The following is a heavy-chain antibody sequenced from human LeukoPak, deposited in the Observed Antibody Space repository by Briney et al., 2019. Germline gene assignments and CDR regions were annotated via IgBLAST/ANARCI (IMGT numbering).Heavy chain of an antibody. Sequence: PSETLSLTCVASDYSISSGYFWGWLRRPPGKGLEWIGSISHSGTTYYNPSFKSRVTISLDTPKNQFSLKLSSVTAADTAVYYCATDKTRLYGSGSYSPREGYFDYWGQGTLVTVSS. V-gene: IGHV4-38-2*01. J-gene: IGHJ4*02. CDR3: ATDKTRLYGSGSYSPREGYFDY. CDR1: DYSISSGYF. D-gene: IGHD3-10*01. CDR2: ISHSGTT.